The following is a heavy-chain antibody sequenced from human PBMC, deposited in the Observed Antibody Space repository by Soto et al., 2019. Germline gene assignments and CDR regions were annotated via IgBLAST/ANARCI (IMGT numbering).Heavy chain of an antibody. CDR2: VYWDDDK. CDR1: GFSLTTGVG. J-gene: IGHJ4*02. Sequence: ITLEESGPPLVKPTETLTLTCTFSGFSLTTGVGVGWVRQPPGKALEWLALVYWDDDKHYTPSLMSRLTIAKDISKGQVVLTMTDMEPVDAATYYWATLTADFWGRGTLVTVSS. V-gene: IGHV2-5*02. CDR3: ATLTADF.